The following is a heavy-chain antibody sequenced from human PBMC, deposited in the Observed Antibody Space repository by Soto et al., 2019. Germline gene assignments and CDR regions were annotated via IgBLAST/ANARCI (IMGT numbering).Heavy chain of an antibody. CDR2: IIPIFGTA. D-gene: IGHD3-22*01. CDR3: ARRSSYYYDSSAPGHFDY. V-gene: IGHV1-69*13. Sequence: ASVKVSCKASGGTFSSYAISWVRQAPGQGLEWMGGIIPIFGTANYAQKFQGRVTITADESTSTAYMELSSLRSEDTAVYYCARRSSYYYDSSAPGHFDYWGQGTLVTVSS. J-gene: IGHJ4*02. CDR1: GGTFSSYA.